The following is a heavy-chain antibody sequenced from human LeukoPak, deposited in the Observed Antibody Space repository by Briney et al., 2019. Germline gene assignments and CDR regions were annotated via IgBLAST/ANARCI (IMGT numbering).Heavy chain of an antibody. Sequence: GGSLRLSCAASGFTFSSYWMSWVRQAPGKGLEWVAYIKQDGSEKYYVDSVKGRFTISRDNAKNSLYLQMNSLRAEDTAVYYCARDRSSWYPRPFDYWGQGTLVTVSS. V-gene: IGHV3-7*01. CDR3: ARDRSSWYPRPFDY. J-gene: IGHJ4*02. CDR2: IKQDGSEK. CDR1: GFTFSSYW. D-gene: IGHD6-13*01.